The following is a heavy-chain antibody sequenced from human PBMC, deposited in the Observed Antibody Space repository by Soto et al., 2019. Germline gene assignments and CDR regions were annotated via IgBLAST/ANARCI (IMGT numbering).Heavy chain of an antibody. CDR1: GFTFSSYA. D-gene: IGHD3-22*01. Sequence: EVQLLESGGGLVQPGGSLRLSCAASGFTFSSYAMSWVRQAPGKGLEWVSAISGSGGSTYYADSVKGRFTISRENSKNTMYMHMTRMTAEDTAVCYCAKGSEVINRIAVPTQKVSWCFDFWGSGTLVTVSS. J-gene: IGHJ2*01. CDR2: ISGSGGST. CDR3: AKGSEVINRIAVPTQKVSWCFDF. V-gene: IGHV3-23*01.